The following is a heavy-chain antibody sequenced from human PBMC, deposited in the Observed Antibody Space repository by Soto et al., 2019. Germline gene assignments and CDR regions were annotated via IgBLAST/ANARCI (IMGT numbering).Heavy chain of an antibody. Sequence: GSLRLSCAASGFTFSSYAMSWVRQAPGKGLEWVSAISGSGGSTYYADSVKGRFTISRDNSKNTLYLQMNSLRAEDTAVYYCAMPQGSDRQIAAAGTSYYFDYWGQGTLVTVSS. J-gene: IGHJ4*02. CDR2: ISGSGGST. V-gene: IGHV3-23*01. CDR1: GFTFSSYA. CDR3: AMPQGSDRQIAAAGTSYYFDY. D-gene: IGHD6-13*01.